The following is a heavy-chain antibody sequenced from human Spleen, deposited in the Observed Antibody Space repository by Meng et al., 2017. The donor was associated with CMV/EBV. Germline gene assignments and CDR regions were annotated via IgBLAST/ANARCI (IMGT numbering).Heavy chain of an antibody. V-gene: IGHV3-30*18. D-gene: IGHD4-17*01. CDR1: GFTFSSYA. J-gene: IGHJ4*02. CDR2: ISYDGSNK. CDR3: ANEQDYGARDY. Sequence: GESLKISCAASGFTFSSYARHWVRQAPGKGLEWVAVISYDGSNKYYADSVKGRFTISRDNSKNTLYLQMNSLRAVDTAVYYCANEQDYGARDYWGPGTLVTVSS.